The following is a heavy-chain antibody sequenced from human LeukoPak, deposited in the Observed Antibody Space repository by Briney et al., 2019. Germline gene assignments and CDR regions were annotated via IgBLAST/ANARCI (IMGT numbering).Heavy chain of an antibody. CDR1: GYTFTGYY. CDR2: INPNSGGT. J-gene: IGHJ4*02. D-gene: IGHD1-26*01. V-gene: IGHV1-2*04. CDR3: ARAYGSYYYFDY. Sequence: ASVKVSCKASGYTFTGYYMHWVRQAPGQGLEWMGWINPNSGGTNYAQKLQGWVTMTRDTSISTAYMELSRLRSDDTAVYYCARAYGSYYYFDYWGQGTLVTVSS.